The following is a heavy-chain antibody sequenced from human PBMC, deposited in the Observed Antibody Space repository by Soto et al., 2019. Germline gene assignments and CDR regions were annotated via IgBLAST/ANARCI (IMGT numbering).Heavy chain of an antibody. V-gene: IGHV1-8*01. J-gene: IGHJ4*02. CDR2: MNPNSGDT. D-gene: IGHD1-26*01. CDR1: GYTFTSYD. CDR3: ARSGQGASASFDY. Sequence: QVQLVQSGAEVKKPGASVKVSCKASGYTFTSYDINWVRQATGQGLEWMGWMNPNSGDTGYVQKFQGRVTMTRSTAISTAYMELISLRSEDTAVDYCARSGQGASASFDYWGQGTLVTVSS.